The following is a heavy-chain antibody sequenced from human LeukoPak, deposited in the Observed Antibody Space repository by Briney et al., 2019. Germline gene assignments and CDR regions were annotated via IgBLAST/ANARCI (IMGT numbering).Heavy chain of an antibody. CDR3: ARDSRYCSSTSCYHEY. CDR1: GFTVSSNF. CDR2: ISSSSSYI. V-gene: IGHV3-21*01. J-gene: IGHJ4*02. D-gene: IGHD2-2*01. Sequence: SGGSLRLSCAASGFTVSSNFMSWVRQAPGKGLEWVSSISSSSSYIYYADSVKGRFTISRDNAKNSLYLQMNSLRAEDTAVYYCARDSRYCSSTSCYHEYWGQGTLVTVSS.